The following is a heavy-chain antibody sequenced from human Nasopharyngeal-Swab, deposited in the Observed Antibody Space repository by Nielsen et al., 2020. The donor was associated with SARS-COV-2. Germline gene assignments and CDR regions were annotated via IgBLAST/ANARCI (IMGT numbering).Heavy chain of an antibody. J-gene: IGHJ4*02. Sequence: VRQAPGKGLEWVAVIWYDGSNKYYADSVKGRFTISRDNSKNTLYLQMNSLRAEDTAVYYCARVPGGTAMASDYWGQGTLVTVSS. D-gene: IGHD5-18*01. CDR2: IWYDGSNK. V-gene: IGHV3-33*01. CDR3: ARVPGGTAMASDY.